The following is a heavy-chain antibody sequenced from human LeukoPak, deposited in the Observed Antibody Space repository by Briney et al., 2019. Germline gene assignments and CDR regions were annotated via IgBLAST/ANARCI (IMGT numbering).Heavy chain of an antibody. D-gene: IGHD3-10*01. V-gene: IGHV4-39*01. J-gene: IGHJ5*02. Sequence: SETLSLTCTVSGGSISSSSYYWGWIRQPPGKGLEWIGSIFYTGSTYYHNPSLKTRITISVDSSKNQFSLKLTSVTAADTAIYYCVRQLLIRGTLGWFDPWGQGTLVTVSS. CDR1: GGSISSSSYY. CDR2: IFYTGST. CDR3: VRQLLIRGTLGWFDP.